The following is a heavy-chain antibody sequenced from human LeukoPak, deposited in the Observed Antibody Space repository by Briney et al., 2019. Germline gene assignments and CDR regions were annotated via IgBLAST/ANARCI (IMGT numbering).Heavy chain of an antibody. Sequence: SETLSLTCTISGGSISSYYWSWIREPPGKGLEWIGYIYYSGSFNYNPSLKSRVTISVDTSKNQFSLKLNSVTAADTAVYYCAREGLLCGGDCYRDAFDIWGQGTMVTLSS. CDR3: AREGLLCGGDCYRDAFDI. V-gene: IGHV4-59*01. CDR2: IYYSGSF. D-gene: IGHD2-21*02. J-gene: IGHJ3*02. CDR1: GGSISSYY.